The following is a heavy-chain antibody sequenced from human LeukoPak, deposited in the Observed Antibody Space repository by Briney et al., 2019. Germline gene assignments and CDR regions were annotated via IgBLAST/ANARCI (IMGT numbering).Heavy chain of an antibody. J-gene: IGHJ3*02. CDR3: ATESLERGRTFDI. V-gene: IGHV1-24*01. CDR1: GYTLTELS. D-gene: IGHD1-1*01. CDR2: FDPEDGET. Sequence: ASVNVSCTVSGYTLTELSMHWVRQAPGKGLEWMGGFDPEDGETIYAQKFQGRVTMTEDTSTDTAYMELSSLRSEDTAVYYCATESLERGRTFDIWGQGTMVTVSS.